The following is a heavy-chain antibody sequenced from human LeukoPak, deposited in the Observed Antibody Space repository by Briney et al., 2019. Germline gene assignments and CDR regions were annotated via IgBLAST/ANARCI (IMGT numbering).Heavy chain of an antibody. CDR1: GFTFSSYA. J-gene: IGHJ4*02. V-gene: IGHV3-23*01. Sequence: PGGSLRLSCAASGFTFSSYAMSWVRQAPGKGLEWVSGIIDSGESTYYANFAKGRFTISRDNSNNTLYLQMNSLRAEDTAVYYCARAESPIHWGQGTLVTVSS. CDR2: IIDSGEST. CDR3: ARAESPIH.